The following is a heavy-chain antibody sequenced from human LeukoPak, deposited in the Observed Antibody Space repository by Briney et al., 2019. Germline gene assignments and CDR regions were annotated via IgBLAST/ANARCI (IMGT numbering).Heavy chain of an antibody. CDR1: GFIFSSYG. V-gene: IGHV3-73*01. CDR3: TRRGYYYMDV. CDR2: IRSKANSYAT. J-gene: IGHJ6*03. Sequence: PGGSLRLSCAASGFIFSSYGMHWVRQASGKGLEWVGRIRSKANSYATAYAASVKGRFTISRDDSKNTAYLQMNSLKTEDTAVYYCTRRGYYYMDVWGKGTTVTVSS.